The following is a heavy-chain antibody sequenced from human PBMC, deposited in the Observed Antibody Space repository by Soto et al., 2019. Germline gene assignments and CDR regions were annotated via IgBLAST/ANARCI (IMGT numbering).Heavy chain of an antibody. V-gene: IGHV3-74*01. CDR1: GFTFSGYR. D-gene: IGHD1-1*01. CDR3: ARDLAIYNEY. J-gene: IGHJ4*02. Sequence: EVQLVESGGGLVQPGGSLRLSSVASGFTFSGYRRHWVRQVPGKGLVWVSGIDGAGGRTNYADSVKGRFTISRDNAKNTLYLQMNSLRAEGTAVYYCARDLAIYNEYWGQGSHVTVSS. CDR2: IDGAGGRT.